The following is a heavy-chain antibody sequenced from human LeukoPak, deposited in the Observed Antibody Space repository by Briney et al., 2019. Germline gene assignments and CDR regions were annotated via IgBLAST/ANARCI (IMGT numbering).Heavy chain of an antibody. Sequence: TGGSLRLSCAASGFTFDDYGMSWVRQAPGKGLEWVSGINWNGGSTGYADSVKGRFTISRDNAKNSLYLQMNSLRVEDTAVYYCAKQYGSGSLPDHNFDYWGQGTLVTVSS. CDR1: GFTFDDYG. CDR3: AKQYGSGSLPDHNFDY. V-gene: IGHV3-20*04. D-gene: IGHD3-10*01. CDR2: INWNGGST. J-gene: IGHJ4*02.